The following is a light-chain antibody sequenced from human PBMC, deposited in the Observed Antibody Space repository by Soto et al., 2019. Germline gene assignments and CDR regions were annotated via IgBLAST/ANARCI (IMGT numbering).Light chain of an antibody. Sequence: VLTQCPFTFTFAPMVRATLSCRASQFLSSSLAWYQLQPGQPPRLLIYDTSNRATGIPARFSGSRSGTDFTLTISSLEPEDFGVYFCHQRNKFGQGTRLEIK. J-gene: IGKJ5*01. V-gene: IGKV3-11*01. CDR2: DTS. CDR1: QFLSSS. CDR3: HQRNK.